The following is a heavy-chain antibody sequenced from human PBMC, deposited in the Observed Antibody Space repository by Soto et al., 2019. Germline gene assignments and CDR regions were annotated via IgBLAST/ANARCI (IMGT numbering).Heavy chain of an antibody. CDR1: GYTFTSYD. D-gene: IGHD1-1*01. J-gene: IGHJ3*02. CDR3: ARGRYNWNDDTAFDI. Sequence: QVQLVQSGAEVKKPGASVKVSCKASGYTFTSYDINWVRQATGQGLEWMGWMNPNSGNTGYAQKFQGRVTMTRNTAISKAHMEMGSLRSEDTAVYYCARGRYNWNDDTAFDIWGKGTMLTASS. V-gene: IGHV1-8*01. CDR2: MNPNSGNT.